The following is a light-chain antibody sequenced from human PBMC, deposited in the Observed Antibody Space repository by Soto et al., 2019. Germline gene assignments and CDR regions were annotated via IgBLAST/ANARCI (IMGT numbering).Light chain of an antibody. Sequence: QAVVTQEPSVTVSPGGTVTLTCASSTGTVTSGYYPNWFQQKPGKPPRTLIYSTSNKQSWTPARFSGSLLRGKAALTLSGVQPEDEADYYCLLYYGGAWVFGGGTKLTVL. J-gene: IGLJ3*02. V-gene: IGLV7-43*01. CDR1: TGTVTSGYY. CDR2: STS. CDR3: LLYYGGAWV.